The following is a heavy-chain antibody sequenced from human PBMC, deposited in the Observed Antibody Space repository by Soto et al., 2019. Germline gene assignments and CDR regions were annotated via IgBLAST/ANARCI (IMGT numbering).Heavy chain of an antibody. CDR3: STGSYAYKGGRT. D-gene: IGHD3-16*01. V-gene: IGHV4-34*01. J-gene: IGHJ5*02. CDR2: IHPSGST. Sequence: SETLSLTCAVYDGALSDNYYTWTRQSPGKGLEWIGEIHPSGSTFYNPSLQTRVTLSQDTSKKHFSLNLISVTAADTGEYYCSTGSYAYKGGRTCGQG. CDR1: DGALSDNY.